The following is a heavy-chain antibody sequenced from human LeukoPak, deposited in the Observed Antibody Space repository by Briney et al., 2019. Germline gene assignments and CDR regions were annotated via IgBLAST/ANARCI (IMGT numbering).Heavy chain of an antibody. D-gene: IGHD2-2*01. CDR3: ARDWYHAIDY. Sequence: GGSLRFSCAASEFSFSITWMHWVRQPPRQGLVWVARITSDGTSTSYAESVKGRFTISRDNAKNTLYLQMNSLRAEDTAVYYCARDWYHAIDYWGQGTLVTVSS. CDR2: ITSDGTST. V-gene: IGHV3-74*03. CDR1: EFSFSITW. J-gene: IGHJ4*02.